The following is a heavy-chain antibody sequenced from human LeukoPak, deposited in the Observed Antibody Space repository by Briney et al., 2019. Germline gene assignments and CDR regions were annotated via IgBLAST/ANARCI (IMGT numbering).Heavy chain of an antibody. D-gene: IGHD3-22*01. J-gene: IGHJ4*02. CDR1: GYTFTGYY. CDR2: INPNSGGT. V-gene: IGHV1-2*02. CDR3: ASYPYSSGYYSFDY. Sequence: VASVKVSCKASGYTFTGYYMHWVRQAPGQGLEWMGWINPNSGGTDYAQKFQGRVTMTRDTSISTAYMELSRLRSDDTAVYYCASYPYSSGYYSFDYWGQGTLVTVSS.